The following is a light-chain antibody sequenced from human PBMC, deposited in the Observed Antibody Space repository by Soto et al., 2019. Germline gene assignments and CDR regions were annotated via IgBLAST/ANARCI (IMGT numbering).Light chain of an antibody. V-gene: IGKV3-20*01. CDR3: QLYCSSPMYT. CDR2: GAS. CDR1: QSVSNSA. Sequence: EIVLTQSPATLSLSPGERATLSCRASQSVSNSALAWYLQKPGQAPRLLIYGASSRATGIPDRFSGGGSGTDFSLPISRREPEDFAVYFCQLYCSSPMYTFGQGTRLEI. J-gene: IGKJ2*01.